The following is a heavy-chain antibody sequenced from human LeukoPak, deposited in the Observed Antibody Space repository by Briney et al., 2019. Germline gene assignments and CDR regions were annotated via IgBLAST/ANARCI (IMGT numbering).Heavy chain of an antibody. CDR3: AYGYYYSYGMDV. J-gene: IGHJ6*02. D-gene: IGHD3-10*01. Sequence: ASVKVSCKASGGTFSSDAISWVRQAPGQGLEWMGRIIPILGIANYAQKFQGRVTITADKSTSTAYMELSSLRSEDTAVYYCAYGYYYSYGMDVWGQGTTVTVSS. CDR2: IIPILGIA. CDR1: GGTFSSDA. V-gene: IGHV1-69*04.